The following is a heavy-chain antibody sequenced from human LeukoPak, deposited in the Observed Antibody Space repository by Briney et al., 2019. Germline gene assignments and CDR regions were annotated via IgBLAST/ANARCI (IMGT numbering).Heavy chain of an antibody. J-gene: IGHJ5*02. CDR3: ARSHVDTAMVPITYNWFDP. D-gene: IGHD5-18*01. Sequence: SVKVSCKASGGTFSSYANSWVRQAPGQGLEWMGGIIPIFGTANYAQKFQGRVTITADESTSTAYMELSSLRSEDTAVYYCARSHVDTAMVPITYNWFDPWGQGTLVTVSS. CDR2: IIPIFGTA. V-gene: IGHV1-69*13. CDR1: GGTFSSYA.